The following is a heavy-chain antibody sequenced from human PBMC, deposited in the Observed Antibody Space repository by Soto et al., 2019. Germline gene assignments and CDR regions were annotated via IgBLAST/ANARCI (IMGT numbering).Heavy chain of an antibody. V-gene: IGHV2-5*02. J-gene: IGHJ4*02. D-gene: IGHD3-3*01. CDR3: AHRVLRTVFGLVTTTAIYFDF. CDR2: IYWDDDK. CDR1: GFSLTTSGVG. Sequence: QITLNESGPTQVKPRQTLTLTCTFSGFSLTTSGVGVGWIRQSPGKAPEWLALIYWDDDKRYSPSLKSRLTITKDTSKNQVVLTMADVDPADTATYYCAHRVLRTVFGLVTTTAIYFDFWGQGTPVAVS.